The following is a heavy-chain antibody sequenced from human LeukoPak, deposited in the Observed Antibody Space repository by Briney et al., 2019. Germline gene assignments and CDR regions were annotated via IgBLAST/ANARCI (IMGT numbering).Heavy chain of an antibody. CDR1: GDSVSSNSAS. J-gene: IGHJ5*02. CDR2: TYYRSKWYN. D-gene: IGHD5-18*01. V-gene: IGHV6-1*01. CDR3: ARDRGFSYATWFDP. Sequence: SQTLSLTCAISGDSVSSNSASWNWIRQSPSRGLEWLGRTYYRSKWYNDFAVSVKSRITTNADTSKNRFSLQLNSVTPEDTAVYYCARDRGFSYATWFDPWGQGSLVTVSS.